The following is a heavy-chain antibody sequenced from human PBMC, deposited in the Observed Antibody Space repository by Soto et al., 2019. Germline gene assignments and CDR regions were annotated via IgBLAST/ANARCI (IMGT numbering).Heavy chain of an antibody. CDR2: IIPISGTA. CDR3: ARPRGSSSSLENYYWYYYGMDV. J-gene: IGHJ6*01. D-gene: IGHD2-2*01. CDR1: GGTFSSYA. Sequence: QVQLVQSGAEVKKPGSSVKVSCKASGGTFSSYAISWVRQAPGQGLEWMGGIIPISGTANYAQKFQGRVTITADESTSTVYIELTRLRSEDTAVDFCARPRGSSSSLENYYWYYYGMDVWGQGNRVTVSS. V-gene: IGHV1-69*01.